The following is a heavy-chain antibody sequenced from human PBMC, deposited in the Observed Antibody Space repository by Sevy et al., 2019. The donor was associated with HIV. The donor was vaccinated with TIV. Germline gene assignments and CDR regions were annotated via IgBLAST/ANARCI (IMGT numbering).Heavy chain of an antibody. V-gene: IGHV3-30-3*01. Sequence: GGSLRLSCAASGFTFSTHAMHWVRQAPGKGLEWVALISYDGSSQFYASSVKGRFTLSRDISKNTLYLEMNSLRVEDTAVYFCARDAGYSTGWYAGYWGQGTLVTVSS. CDR3: ARDAGYSTGWYAGY. J-gene: IGHJ4*02. CDR1: GFTFSTHA. CDR2: ISYDGSSQ. D-gene: IGHD6-19*01.